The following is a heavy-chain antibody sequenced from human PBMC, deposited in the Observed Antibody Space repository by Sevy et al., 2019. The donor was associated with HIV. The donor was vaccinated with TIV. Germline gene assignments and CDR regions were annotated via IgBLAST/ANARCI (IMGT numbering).Heavy chain of an antibody. CDR1: GFTFSSYG. Sequence: GGSLRLSCAASGFTFSSYGMHWVRQAPGKGLEWVAVISYDGSNKNYADSVKGRFTISRDNSKNTLYLQMNSLRAEDTAVYYCAKDWALYCSGGSCYEGLDYWGQGTLVTVSS. CDR3: AKDWALYCSGGSCYEGLDY. J-gene: IGHJ4*02. V-gene: IGHV3-30*18. D-gene: IGHD2-15*01. CDR2: ISYDGSNK.